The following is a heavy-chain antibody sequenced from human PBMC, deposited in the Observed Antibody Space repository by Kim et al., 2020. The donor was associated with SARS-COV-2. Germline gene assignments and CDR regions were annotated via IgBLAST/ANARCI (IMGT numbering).Heavy chain of an antibody. Sequence: GGSLRLSCAASGFTVSSYSMNWVRQAPGKGLEWVSSISSSSSYIYYADSVKGRFTISRDNAKNSLYLQMNSLRAEDTAVYYCARGFTMIVVVSYYYYGMDVWGQGTTVTVSS. V-gene: IGHV3-21*01. J-gene: IGHJ6*02. CDR2: ISSSSSYI. CDR3: ARGFTMIVVVSYYYYGMDV. D-gene: IGHD3-22*01. CDR1: GFTVSSYS.